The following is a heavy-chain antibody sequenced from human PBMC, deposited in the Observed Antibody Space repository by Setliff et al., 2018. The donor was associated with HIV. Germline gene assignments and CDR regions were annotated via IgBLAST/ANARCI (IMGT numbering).Heavy chain of an antibody. J-gene: IGHJ4*02. V-gene: IGHV3-48*01. CDR2: ISGSSNTI. CDR1: AFTFSYYS. Sequence: GGSLRLSCAASAFTFSYYSMNWVRQAPGKGLEWVAYISGSSNTIYYADSVKGRFTISRDNAKNSLYLHMSSLRAEDTAVYYCAREYDRSGYLGLWGQGTLVTVSS. CDR3: AREYDRSGYLGL. D-gene: IGHD3-22*01.